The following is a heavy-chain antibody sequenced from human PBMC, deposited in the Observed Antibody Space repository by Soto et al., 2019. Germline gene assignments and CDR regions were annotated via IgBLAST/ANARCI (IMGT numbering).Heavy chain of an antibody. Sequence: QVQLVESGGGLVRPGGPPRLSCAASGFTFSDHYMSWIRQAPGKGLEWISYISSSGSFTNYADSVKGRFTISRDNCKKSLYLQMNNLTAEDTALYYCARGRLTYYYYGLDVWGQGTTVTVS. D-gene: IGHD3-10*01. J-gene: IGHJ6*02. V-gene: IGHV3-11*06. CDR2: ISSSGSFT. CDR3: ARGRLTYYYYGLDV. CDR1: GFTFSDHY.